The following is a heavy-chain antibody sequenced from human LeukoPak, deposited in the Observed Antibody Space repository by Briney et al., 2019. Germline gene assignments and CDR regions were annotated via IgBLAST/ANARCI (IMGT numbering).Heavy chain of an antibody. CDR1: GFIFSRYG. D-gene: IGHD3-10*02. CDR2: ISGSGGTT. Sequence: GGSLRLSCAASGFIFSRYGMSWVRQAPGKGLEWVSAISGSGGTTYYADSVKGRFTISRDNAKNSLYLQMNSLRAEDTAVYYCAELGITMIGGVWGKGTTVTISS. V-gene: IGHV3-23*01. CDR3: AELGITMIGGV. J-gene: IGHJ6*04.